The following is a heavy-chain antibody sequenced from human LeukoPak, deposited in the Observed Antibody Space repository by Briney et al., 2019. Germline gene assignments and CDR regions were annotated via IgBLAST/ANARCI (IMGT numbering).Heavy chain of an antibody. CDR3: AREDDSWGPNNLDL. CDR1: GFTVSSNY. Sequence: GGSLRLSCAASGFTVSSNYMSWVRQAPRKGLEWVSLIYSGDNTYYADSVKGRFTISRDNAKESPYLQMNSLRDEDTAVYYCAREDDSWGPNNLDLWGQGTMVTVSS. J-gene: IGHJ3*01. D-gene: IGHD7-27*01. V-gene: IGHV3-53*01. CDR2: IYSGDNT.